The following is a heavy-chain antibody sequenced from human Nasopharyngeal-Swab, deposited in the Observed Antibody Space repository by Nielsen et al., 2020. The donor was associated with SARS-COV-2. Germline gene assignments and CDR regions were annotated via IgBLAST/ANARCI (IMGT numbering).Heavy chain of an antibody. J-gene: IGHJ6*02. Sequence: GESLKISCEASGLSVRRNYMNWVRQAPGKGLEWVSVLYSGGSGGTTDYADSVKGRFTISRDNAKNSLYLQMNSLRAEDTAVYYCARDSDIPYSGYGMDVWGQGTTVTVSS. CDR1: GLSVRRNY. D-gene: IGHD6-13*01. CDR2: LYSGGSGGTT. V-gene: IGHV3-53*01. CDR3: ARDSDIPYSGYGMDV.